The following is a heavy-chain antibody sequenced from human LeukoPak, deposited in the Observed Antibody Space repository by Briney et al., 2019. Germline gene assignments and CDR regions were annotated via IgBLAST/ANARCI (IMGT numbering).Heavy chain of an antibody. V-gene: IGHV1-46*01. J-gene: IGHJ3*02. CDR2: INPSGGST. CDR1: GHTFTSDY. CDR3: ARVKCYGGMRGAFDI. Sequence: ASEKVSCKASGHTFTSDYMHWVRQAPGQGLEWMGIINPSGGSTSYAQKFQGRVTMTRDTSTSTVYMELSSLRSEDTAVYYCARVKCYGGMRGAFDIWGQGTMVTVSS. D-gene: IGHD4-23*01.